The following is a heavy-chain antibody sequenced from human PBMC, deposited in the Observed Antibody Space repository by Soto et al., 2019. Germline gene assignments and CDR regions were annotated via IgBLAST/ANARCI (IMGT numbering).Heavy chain of an antibody. J-gene: IGHJ4*02. V-gene: IGHV1-18*01. CDR3: ARSEGVVGCTRIPLDY. CDR2: INAYNGNT. Sequence: ASVKVSCKTSGYSFSSYGISWVRLAPGQGLEWMGWINAYNGNTDFVQKFQGRVTMTTDTSTSTAYMALRSLRSDDTAVYFCARSEGVVGCTRIPLDYWGEVPLVT. D-gene: IGHD2-8*01. CDR1: GYSFSSYG.